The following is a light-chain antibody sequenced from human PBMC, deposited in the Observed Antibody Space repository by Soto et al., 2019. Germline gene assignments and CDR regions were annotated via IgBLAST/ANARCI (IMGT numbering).Light chain of an antibody. CDR2: ITS. J-gene: IGKJ1*01. Sequence: EIVLTQSPGTLSLSPGERVTLSCRASQYVRSNYVAWYQQKPGQTPRLLIYITSSRAPGIPERFSGSGSGTYFTLTISRLAPEDFAVYFWQQYGDSPWTFGQGTKVEMK. CDR1: QYVRSNY. V-gene: IGKV3-20*01. CDR3: QQYGDSPWT.